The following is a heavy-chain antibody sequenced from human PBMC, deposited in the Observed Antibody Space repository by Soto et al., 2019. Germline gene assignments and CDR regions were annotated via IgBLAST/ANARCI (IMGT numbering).Heavy chain of an antibody. J-gene: IGHJ4*02. Sequence: SENLSLTCTVSRGSINGNYWRWIRQPPGKGLELLGYIYYSGSTNYNPSLKSRVTISVDTSKNQFSLKLTSVTAADTAVYYCASHLRPTNRGGGYLDYRGQGPLVTVSS. CDR1: RGSINGNY. CDR3: ASHLRPTNRGGGYLDY. CDR2: IYYSGST. D-gene: IGHD3-16*01. V-gene: IGHV4-59*08.